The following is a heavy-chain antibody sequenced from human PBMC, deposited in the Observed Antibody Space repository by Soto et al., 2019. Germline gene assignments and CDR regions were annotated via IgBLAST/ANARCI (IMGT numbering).Heavy chain of an antibody. Sequence: SETLSLTCTVSGGSISSYYWSWIRQPPGKGLEWIGYIYYSGSTNYNPSLKSRVTISVDTSKNQFSLKLSSVTAADTAVYYCATGTIFGVVTLDYWGQGTLVTVS. CDR3: ATGTIFGVVTLDY. J-gene: IGHJ4*02. CDR2: IYYSGST. D-gene: IGHD3-3*01. V-gene: IGHV4-59*01. CDR1: GGSISSYY.